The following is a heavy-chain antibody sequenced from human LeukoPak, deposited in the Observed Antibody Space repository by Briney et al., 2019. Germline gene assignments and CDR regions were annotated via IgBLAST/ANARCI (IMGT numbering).Heavy chain of an antibody. CDR1: GGSVSSGSYY. V-gene: IGHV4-61*01. D-gene: IGHD5-12*01. CDR3: ARDTSRVATDLWGYYYYGMDV. Sequence: SETLSLTCTVSGGSVSSGSYYWSWIRQPPGKGLEWIGYIYYSGSTYYNPSLKSRVTISVDTSKNQFSLKLSSVTAADTAVYYCARDTSRVATDLWGYYYYGMDVWGQGTTVTVSS. CDR2: IYYSGST. J-gene: IGHJ6*02.